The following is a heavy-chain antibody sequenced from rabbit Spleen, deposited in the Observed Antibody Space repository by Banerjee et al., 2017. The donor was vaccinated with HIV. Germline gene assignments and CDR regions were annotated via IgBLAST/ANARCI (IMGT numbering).Heavy chain of an antibody. CDR2: IDSGSSGFT. J-gene: IGHJ6*01. D-gene: IGHD1-1*01. V-gene: IGHV1S40*01. CDR3: ARDTSSSFSSYGMDL. CDR1: GFSFSSSDY. Sequence: QSLEESGGGLVQPEGSLALTCKASGFSFSSSDYICWVRQAPGKGLEWIACIDSGSSGFTYFATWAKGRFTCSKTSSTTVTLQMTRLTAADTATYFCARDTSSSFSSYGMDLWGQGTLVTVS.